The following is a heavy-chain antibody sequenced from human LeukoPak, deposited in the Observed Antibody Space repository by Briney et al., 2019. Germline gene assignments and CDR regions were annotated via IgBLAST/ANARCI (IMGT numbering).Heavy chain of an antibody. CDR3: ARGRIAAAGTVDY. Sequence: PSETLSLTCSFSGDIMSNAFWAWIRQPAGKGLEWIGRIYSSGATHYNPSLKSRVTMSVDTSKNQFSLKLSSVTAADTAVYYCARGRIAAAGTVDYWGQGTLVTVSS. CDR1: GDIMSNAF. D-gene: IGHD6-13*01. J-gene: IGHJ4*02. V-gene: IGHV4-4*07. CDR2: IYSSGAT.